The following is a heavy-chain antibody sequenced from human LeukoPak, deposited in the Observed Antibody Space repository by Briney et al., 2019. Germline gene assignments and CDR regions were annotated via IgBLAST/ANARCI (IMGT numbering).Heavy chain of an antibody. J-gene: IGHJ4*02. CDR3: ANAEYIAVAGGNY. Sequence: GGSLRLSCAASGFTFSSYGMHWVRQAPGKGLEWVAVISYDGSNKYYADSVKGRFTISRDNSKNTLYLQMNSLRAEDTAVYYCANAEYIAVAGGNYWGQGTLVTVSS. V-gene: IGHV3-30*18. D-gene: IGHD6-19*01. CDR2: ISYDGSNK. CDR1: GFTFSSYG.